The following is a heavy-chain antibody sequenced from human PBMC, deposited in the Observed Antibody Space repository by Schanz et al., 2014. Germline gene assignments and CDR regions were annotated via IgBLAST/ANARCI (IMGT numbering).Heavy chain of an antibody. D-gene: IGHD3-10*01. J-gene: IGHJ4*02. CDR3: VSSGSYSSYAS. CDR2: ISASGGTT. Sequence: MQLVESGGGLVKPGGSLRLSCATSGLTFTSAWMSWVRHAPGKGLEWVSAISASGGTTYYADSVKGRFTISRDNSKNSLYLQMNSLRAEDTAVYHCVSSGSYSSYASWGQGTLVTVSS. CDR1: GLTFTSAW. V-gene: IGHV3-23*04.